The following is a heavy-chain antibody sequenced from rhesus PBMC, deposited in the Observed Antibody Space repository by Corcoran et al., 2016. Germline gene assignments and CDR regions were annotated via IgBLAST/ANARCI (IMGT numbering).Heavy chain of an antibody. CDR2: ISPYNGNK. V-gene: IGHV1-180*01. CDR1: GYTFPSYY. J-gene: IGHJ5-1*01. Sequence: QVQLVQSGSEIKQPGASAKLTGTASGYTFPSYYMNWGRQAPGQGLKWTELISPYNGNKGYAQNFQGIVTITTDTSTSTGYMELSSLRSEDTAVYYCTRDRSGYSSNNRFDVWGAGVLVTVSS. D-gene: IGHD6-19*01. CDR3: TRDRSGYSSNNRFDV.